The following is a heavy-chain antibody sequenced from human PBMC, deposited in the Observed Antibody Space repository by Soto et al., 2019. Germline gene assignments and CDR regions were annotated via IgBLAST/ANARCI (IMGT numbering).Heavy chain of an antibody. Sequence: QVHLVQSGAEVKKPGASVKVSCKASGYTFTSYSMHWVRQAPGQRLEWRGWINAGNGNTKYSQKFQGRVTITRDASASTAYMELSSLRSADTAVYYCATGVDYNFWSGYYNYFDYWGQGTLVTVSS. CDR1: GYTFTSYS. CDR3: ATGVDYNFWSGYYNYFDY. V-gene: IGHV1-3*01. CDR2: INAGNGNT. D-gene: IGHD3-3*01. J-gene: IGHJ4*02.